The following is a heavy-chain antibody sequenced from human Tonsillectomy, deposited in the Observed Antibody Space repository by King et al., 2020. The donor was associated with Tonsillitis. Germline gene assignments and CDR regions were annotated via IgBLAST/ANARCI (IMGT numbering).Heavy chain of an antibody. V-gene: IGHV2-5*02. CDR3: AHVGGTDASSYYYYYMDV. Sequence: TLKESGPTLVKPTQTLTLTCTFSGFSLTTSGVGVGWIRQPPGKALEWLALIYWDGDKRYSPSLKNRLVITKDTSKNLVVLSMTNMDPVDTATYYCAHVGGTDASSYYYYYMDVWGKGTTVTVSS. CDR2: IYWDGDK. J-gene: IGHJ6*03. CDR1: GFSLTTSGVG. D-gene: IGHD5-24*01.